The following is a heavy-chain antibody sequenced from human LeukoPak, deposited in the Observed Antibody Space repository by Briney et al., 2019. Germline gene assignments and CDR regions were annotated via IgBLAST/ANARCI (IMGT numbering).Heavy chain of an antibody. CDR2: INSNGGRT. J-gene: IGHJ4*02. V-gene: IGHV3-64*02. D-gene: IGHD6-13*01. CDR1: GFTFSTCP. Sequence: GGSLRLSCVAFGFTFSTCPMYWVRQAPGKGLELVSSINSNGGRTYYADSMKGRFTISRDNSKNTLYLQMDSLRAEDTAVYYCASAKYSSSWYWGQGTLVTVSS. CDR3: ASAKYSSSWY.